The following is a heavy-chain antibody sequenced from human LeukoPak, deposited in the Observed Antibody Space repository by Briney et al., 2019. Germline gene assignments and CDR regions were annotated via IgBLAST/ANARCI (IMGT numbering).Heavy chain of an antibody. V-gene: IGHV4-59*08. CDR2: IYYDVSP. D-gene: IGHD5-24*01. J-gene: IGHJ4*02. CDR1: GGSISYYY. CDR3: ARGGSWRETHY. Sequence: SETLSLTCSVSGGSISYYYWSWIRQPPGKGLESIGFIYYDVSPTYNPSLKSRVTISVDTSKTQFSLKLSSVTAADTAVYYCARGGSWRETHYWGQGVLVTVSS.